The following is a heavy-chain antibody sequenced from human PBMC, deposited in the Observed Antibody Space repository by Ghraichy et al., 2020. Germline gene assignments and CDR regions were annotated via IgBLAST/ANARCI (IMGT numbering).Heavy chain of an antibody. CDR2: IRQDGNEK. Sequence: GALRLSCVASGFTFSDYWMQWVRQAPGKGLEWVANIRQDGNEKYYVDSVKGRFTISRDNARNSLYLQMNSLRADDTAVYYCARRYFDSWGQGTLVTVSS. V-gene: IGHV3-7*03. CDR1: GFTFSDYW. CDR3: ARRYFDS. J-gene: IGHJ4*02.